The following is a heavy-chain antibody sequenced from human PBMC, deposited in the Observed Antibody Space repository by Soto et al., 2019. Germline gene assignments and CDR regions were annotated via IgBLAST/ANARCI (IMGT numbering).Heavy chain of an antibody. CDR1: GGSISSSSYY. CDR2: IYYSGST. CDR3: ARHDDYYYYYMDV. Sequence: QLQLQESGPGLVKPSETLSLTCTVSGGSISSSSYYWGWIRQPPGKGLEWIGSIYYSGSTYYNPSLKSRVTISVDTSKNQFSLKLSSVTAADTAVYYCARHDDYYYYYMDVWGKGTTVTVSS. J-gene: IGHJ6*03. V-gene: IGHV4-39*01. D-gene: IGHD3-3*01.